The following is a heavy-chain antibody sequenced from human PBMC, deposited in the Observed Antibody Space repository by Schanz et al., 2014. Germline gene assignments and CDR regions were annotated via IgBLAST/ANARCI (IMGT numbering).Heavy chain of an antibody. D-gene: IGHD2-8*02. V-gene: IGHV4-59*11. CDR1: GGSISSHF. CDR2: MYHSGSS. J-gene: IGHJ4*02. CDR3: ARVGGGILTSWYSLDS. Sequence: QVQLQESGPGLVKPSETLSLTCTVSGGSISSHFWSWIRQPPGKGLEWIGYMYHSGSSNYNPSLKSRVTISVYTSKNQFSLKMTSLTAADTAVYFCARVGGGILTSWYSLDSWGQGTLVTVSS.